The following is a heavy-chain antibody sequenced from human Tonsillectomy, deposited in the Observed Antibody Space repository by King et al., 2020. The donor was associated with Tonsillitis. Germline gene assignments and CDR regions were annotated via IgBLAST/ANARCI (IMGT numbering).Heavy chain of an antibody. CDR3: ARDRPFLLGSGYRVSY. D-gene: IGHD3-22*01. J-gene: IGHJ4*02. Sequence: QLVQSGAEVKKPGASVKVSCKASGYSFTNYGISCVRQAPGQGLEWMGWISAYNCNTNYAQKLQGRVTMTTDTSTNTAYMGLRSLRSDDTAVYYCARDRPFLLGSGYRVSYWGQGTLVTVSS. CDR2: ISAYNCNT. V-gene: IGHV1-18*01. CDR1: GYSFTNYG.